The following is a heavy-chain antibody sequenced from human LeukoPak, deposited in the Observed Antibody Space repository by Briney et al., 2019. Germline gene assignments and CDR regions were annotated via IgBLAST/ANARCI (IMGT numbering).Heavy chain of an antibody. CDR2: ISYDGSNK. Sequence: GGSLRLSCAASGFTFSSYAMHWVGQAPGKGLEWVAVISYDGSNKYYADSVKGRFTISRDNSKDTLYLQMNSLRAEDTAVYYCAREQQLEGFDYWGQGTLVTVSS. CDR1: GFTFSSYA. V-gene: IGHV3-30-3*01. J-gene: IGHJ4*02. CDR3: AREQQLEGFDY. D-gene: IGHD6-13*01.